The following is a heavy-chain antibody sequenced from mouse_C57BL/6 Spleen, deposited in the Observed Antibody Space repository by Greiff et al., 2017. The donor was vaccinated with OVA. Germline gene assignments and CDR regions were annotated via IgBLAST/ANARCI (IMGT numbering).Heavy chain of an antibody. J-gene: IGHJ1*03. CDR2: IYPRSGNT. V-gene: IGHV1-81*01. D-gene: IGHD1-1*01. CDR1: GYTFTSYG. CDR3: ARGDYGSSYRWYFDG. Sequence: VQLQQSGAELARPGASVKLSCKASGYTFTSYGISWVKQRTGQGLEWIGEIYPRSGNTYYNEKFKGKATLTADKSSSTAYMELRSLTSEDSAVYFCARGDYGSSYRWYFDGWGTGTTVTVSS.